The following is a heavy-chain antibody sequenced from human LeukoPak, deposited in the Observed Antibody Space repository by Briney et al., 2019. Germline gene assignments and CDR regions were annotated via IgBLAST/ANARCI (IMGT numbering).Heavy chain of an antibody. V-gene: IGHV4-4*02. CDR1: GGSISSSNW. CDR3: ARDLYDYVWGSYTDLPNYYFDY. J-gene: IGHJ4*02. CDR2: IYHSGST. Sequence: SETLSLTCAVSGGSISSSNWWSWVRQPPGKGLEWIGEIYHSGSTNYNPSLKSRVTISVDKSKNQFSLKLSSVTAADTAVYYCARDLYDYVWGSYTDLPNYYFDYWGQGTLVTVSS. D-gene: IGHD3-16*01.